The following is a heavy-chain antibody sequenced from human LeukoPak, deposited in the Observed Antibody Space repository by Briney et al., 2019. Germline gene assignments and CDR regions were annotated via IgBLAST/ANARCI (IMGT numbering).Heavy chain of an antibody. CDR3: TRVGYIDEGIDY. V-gene: IGHV3-7*04. J-gene: IGHJ4*02. CDR1: GFPXSSYW. CDR2: IKQDGSKK. D-gene: IGHD5-24*01. Sequence: LRLSCVASGFPXSSYWMTWVRQAPGKGLEWVANIKQDGSKKSYVDSVKGRFTISRDNAKNSLYLQMNSLRAEDTAIYYCTRVGYIDEGIDYWGQGTLVTVSS.